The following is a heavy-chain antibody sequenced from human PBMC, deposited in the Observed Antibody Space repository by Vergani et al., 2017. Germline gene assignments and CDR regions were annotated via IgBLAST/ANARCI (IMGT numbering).Heavy chain of an antibody. CDR1: GYSFTSYW. CDR2: IYPGDSDT. J-gene: IGHJ5*02. Sequence: EVQLVQSGAEVKKPGESLKISCKGSGYSFTSYWIGWVRQMPGKGLEWMGIIYPGDSDTRYSPSFPGQVTISADKSISTAYLQWSSMKASDTAMYYCAGSGDIVVVPAANPLDPWGQGTLVTVSS. D-gene: IGHD2-2*01. CDR3: AGSGDIVVVPAANPLDP. V-gene: IGHV5-51*03.